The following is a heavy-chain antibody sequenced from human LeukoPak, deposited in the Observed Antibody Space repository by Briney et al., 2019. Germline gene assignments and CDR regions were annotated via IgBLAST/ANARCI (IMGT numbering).Heavy chain of an antibody. V-gene: IGHV4-4*02. J-gene: IGHJ4*02. CDR1: GASLTSTNS. CDR2: VLLNGRT. D-gene: IGHD1-14*01. Sequence: SETLSPTGGVPGASLTSTNSWTWVRQPPGKGLEWIGDVLLNGRTSDNPSLRSRPTTSPDLSADHISLNLASVTAPDPPVISCEREGGPYRPLVYSGQGILVTVSS. CDR3: EREGGPYRPLVY.